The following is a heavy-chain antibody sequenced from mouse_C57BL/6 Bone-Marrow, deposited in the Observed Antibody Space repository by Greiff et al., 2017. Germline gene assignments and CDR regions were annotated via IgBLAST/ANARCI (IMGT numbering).Heavy chain of an antibody. CDR2: IYPGSGST. D-gene: IGHD2-3*01. Sequence: QVQLQQPGAELVKPGASVKMSCKASGYTFTSYWITWVKQRPGQGLEWIGDIYPGSGSTNYNEKFKSKDTLTVDTSSSTAYMQLSSLTSEDSAVYYCARIDGYLYYFDYWGQGTTLTVSS. CDR1: GYTFTSYW. CDR3: ARIDGYLYYFDY. J-gene: IGHJ2*01. V-gene: IGHV1-55*01.